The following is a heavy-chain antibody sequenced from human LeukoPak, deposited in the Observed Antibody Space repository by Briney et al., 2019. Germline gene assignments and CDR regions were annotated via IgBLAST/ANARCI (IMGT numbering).Heavy chain of an antibody. V-gene: IGHV1-18*01. Sequence: ASVKVSCKASGYTFTSYGISWVRQAPGQGLEWMGWISAYNGNTNYAQKLQGRVTMTTDTSTSTAYMELRSLRSDDTAVYYCARTAPPYYYGSGPTTHVAFDIWGQGTMVTVSS. CDR1: GYTFTSYG. J-gene: IGHJ3*02. D-gene: IGHD3-10*01. CDR2: ISAYNGNT. CDR3: ARTAPPYYYGSGPTTHVAFDI.